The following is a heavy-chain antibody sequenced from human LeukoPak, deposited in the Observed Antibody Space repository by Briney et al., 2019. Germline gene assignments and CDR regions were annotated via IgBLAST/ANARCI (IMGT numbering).Heavy chain of an antibody. CDR2: IYYMGST. J-gene: IGHJ6*03. CDR1: GGSVSSTSYY. Sequence: SETLSLTCTVSGGSVSSTSYYWGWVRQPPGKGLEWIVSIYYMGSTFYSPSLKSRVTISVDTSKNQFSLKLSAVTAADTAVYYCASVRRGFGESSKYYSYYYMDVWGNGTTVTISS. V-gene: IGHV4-39*01. D-gene: IGHD3-10*01. CDR3: ASVRRGFGESSKYYSYYYMDV.